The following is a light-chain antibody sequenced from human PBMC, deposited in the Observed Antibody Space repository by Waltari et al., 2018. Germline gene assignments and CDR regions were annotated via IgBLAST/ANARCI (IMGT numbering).Light chain of an antibody. Sequence: QSLLTQPPSVSGAPRQGVTISCTGSSSTIAADHSAPWYHKLPRTAPKLLIQCNKNRPSGVPDRVSGSKPGASASLAIAGLRAEDEGEYYCQSYDTILSVSVFGGGTKVTVL. V-gene: IGLV1-40*01. CDR3: QSYDTILSVSV. J-gene: IGLJ2*01. CDR2: CNK. CDR1: SSTIAADHS.